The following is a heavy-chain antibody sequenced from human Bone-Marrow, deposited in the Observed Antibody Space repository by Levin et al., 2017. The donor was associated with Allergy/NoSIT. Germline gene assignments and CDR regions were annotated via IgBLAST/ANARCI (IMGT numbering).Heavy chain of an antibody. D-gene: IGHD3-10*01. CDR3: ATGRGSHYPQYFQH. CDR1: GYTLSELP. J-gene: IGHJ1*01. CDR2: FDPEEGER. Sequence: MAGGSLRLSCKVSGYTLSELPMHWVRQAPGKGLEWMGGFDPEEGERIYAQKFQGRVTMTEDTSTDTAYMELSSLRSEDTAVYYCATGRGSHYPQYFQHWGQGTLVTVSS. V-gene: IGHV1-24*01.